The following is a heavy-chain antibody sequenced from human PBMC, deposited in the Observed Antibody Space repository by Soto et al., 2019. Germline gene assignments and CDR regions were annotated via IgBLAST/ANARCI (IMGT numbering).Heavy chain of an antibody. CDR1: GYTLTELS. CDR3: ATARWGAAADNWLDP. J-gene: IGHJ5*02. CDR2: FDPEDGET. Sequence: ASVKVSCKVSGYTLTELSMHWVRQAPGKGLEWMGGFDPEDGETIYAQKFQGRVTMTEDASTDTAYMELSSLRSEDTAVYYCATARWGAAADNWLDPWGQGTLVTVSS. V-gene: IGHV1-24*01. D-gene: IGHD6-13*01.